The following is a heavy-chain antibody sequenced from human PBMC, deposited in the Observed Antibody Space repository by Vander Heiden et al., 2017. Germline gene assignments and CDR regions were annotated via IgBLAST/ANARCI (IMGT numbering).Heavy chain of an antibody. D-gene: IGHD4-4*01. J-gene: IGHJ6*02. CDR3: ARYFMTTGPPGLNYGMDV. V-gene: IGHV1-18*01. CDR2: ISAYNGNT. CDR1: GYTFTSYG. Sequence: VQLVQSGAELKQPGASGKVTCKASGYTFTSYGNRWVRQPSGQGLEWTGWISAYNGNTNYAQKLQGRVTMTTDTSTSTAYMELRSLRSDDTAVYYCARYFMTTGPPGLNYGMDVWGQGTTVTVSS.